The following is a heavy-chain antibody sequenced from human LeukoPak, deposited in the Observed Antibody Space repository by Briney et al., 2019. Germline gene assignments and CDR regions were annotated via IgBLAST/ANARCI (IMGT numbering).Heavy chain of an antibody. CDR1: GGSFSDYY. CDR3: ARQGVADRGVIILKRPAGFDY. J-gene: IGHJ4*02. V-gene: IGHV4-34*01. Sequence: SETLSLTCGVYGGSFSDYYWSWIRQPPGKGLEWIGEINHSGSTNYNPSLKSRVTISVDTSKNQFSLKLSSVTAADTAMYYCARQGVADRGVIILKRPAGFDYWGQGTLVTVSS. CDR2: INHSGST. D-gene: IGHD3-10*01.